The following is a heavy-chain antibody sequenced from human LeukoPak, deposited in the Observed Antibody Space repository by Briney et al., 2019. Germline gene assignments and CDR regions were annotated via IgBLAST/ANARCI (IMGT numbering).Heavy chain of an antibody. CDR2: IWHDGSNR. J-gene: IGHJ4*02. Sequence: GGSLRLSCAASGFIFSNYGMHWVRQAPGKGLEWVAVIWHDGSNRYYADSVKGRFTISRDNSENTLYLQMNSLRAEDTAVYYCSGNFDFWGQGTLVTVSS. CDR3: SGNFDF. CDR1: GFIFSNYG. V-gene: IGHV3-33*08.